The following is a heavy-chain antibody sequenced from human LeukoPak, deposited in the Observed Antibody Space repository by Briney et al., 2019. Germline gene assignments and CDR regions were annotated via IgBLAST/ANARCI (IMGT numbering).Heavy chain of an antibody. Sequence: GGSLRLSCAASGFTFSTYWMHWVRQTPGKGLAWVSRVNPDGSSINYADSVKGRFTISRDNAKSTLYLQMKSVTAEDTAVYYCATSNHDEFYGDYGAFDIWGQGTMVTVSS. CDR3: ATSNHDEFYGDYGAFDI. J-gene: IGHJ3*02. CDR2: VNPDGSSI. D-gene: IGHD4-17*01. CDR1: GFTFSTYW. V-gene: IGHV3-74*01.